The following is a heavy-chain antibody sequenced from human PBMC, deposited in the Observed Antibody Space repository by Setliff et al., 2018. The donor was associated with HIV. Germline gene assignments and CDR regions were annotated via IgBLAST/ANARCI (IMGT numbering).Heavy chain of an antibody. CDR2: TYYSGRT. CDR3: ASQPAYSTDWYPPGYFDH. D-gene: IGHD6-19*01. J-gene: IGHJ4*02. CDR1: GGPISSYY. Sequence: LSLTCTVSGGPISSYYWSWIRQPPGEGLEWIGYTYYSGRTNYNPSLKSRVTISVDTSRNQFSLKLSSVTAADTAVYYCASQPAYSTDWYPPGYFDHWGQGTLVTV. V-gene: IGHV4-59*08.